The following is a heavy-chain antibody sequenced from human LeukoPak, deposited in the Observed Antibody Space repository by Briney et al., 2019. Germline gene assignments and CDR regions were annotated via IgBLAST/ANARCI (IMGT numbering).Heavy chain of an antibody. J-gene: IGHJ4*02. CDR1: GFTFSRYA. Sequence: GRSLRLSCAASGFTFSRYAMSWVRQGPGKGLEWVSVIDTSDDSTNYADSVKGRFTISRDNSKNTLYLQMNSLRAEDTAIYYCAKDMPAGYASGSFDYWGQGTLVTVSS. V-gene: IGHV3-23*01. D-gene: IGHD2-15*01. CDR2: IDTSDDST. CDR3: AKDMPAGYASGSFDY.